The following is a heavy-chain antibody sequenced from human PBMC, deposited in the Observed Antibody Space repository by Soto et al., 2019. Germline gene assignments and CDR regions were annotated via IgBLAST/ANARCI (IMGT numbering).Heavy chain of an antibody. D-gene: IGHD3-3*01. CDR1: GFTLSSYA. Sequence: GGSLRLSCAASGFTLSSYAMSWVRQAPGKGLEWVSAISGSGGSTYYEDSVKGRFTISRDNSKNTLYLQMNSLRAEDTAVYYCAKDEGYDFWSGYYIFDYWGQGTLVTVSS. CDR3: AKDEGYDFWSGYYIFDY. CDR2: ISGSGGST. V-gene: IGHV3-23*01. J-gene: IGHJ4*02.